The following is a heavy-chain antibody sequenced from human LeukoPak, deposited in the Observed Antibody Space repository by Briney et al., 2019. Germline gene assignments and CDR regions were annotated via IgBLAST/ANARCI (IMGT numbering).Heavy chain of an antibody. CDR2: IDSIGNT. V-gene: IGHV4-39*07. D-gene: IGHD6-19*01. J-gene: IGHJ2*01. CDR1: GVSIGSSSYY. CDR3: ARVPRIAVAATRRDWYFDL. Sequence: SETLSLTCTVSGVSIGSSSYYWGWIRQPPGKGLEWIGRIDSIGNTHYNPSLKSRVTISVDTSKNQFSLKLSSVTAADTAFYYCARVPRIAVAATRRDWYFDLWGRGTLVTVSS.